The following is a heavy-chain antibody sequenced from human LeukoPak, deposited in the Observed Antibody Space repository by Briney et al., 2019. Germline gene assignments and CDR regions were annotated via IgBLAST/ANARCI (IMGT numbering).Heavy chain of an antibody. CDR1: GGSISSYY. CDR3: ARHIGGGIQDMDV. V-gene: IGHV4-59*08. J-gene: IGHJ6*03. D-gene: IGHD3-16*02. Sequence: PSETLSLTCTVSGGSISSYYWSWIRQPPGKGLEWIGYIYYSGSTNYNPSLKSRVTISVETSKNQFSLKLNSVTAADTAVYYCARHIGGGIQDMDVWGKGTKVTVSS. CDR2: IYYSGST.